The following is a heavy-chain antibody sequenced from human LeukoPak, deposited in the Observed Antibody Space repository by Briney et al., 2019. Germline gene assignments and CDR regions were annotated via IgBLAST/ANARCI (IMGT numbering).Heavy chain of an antibody. CDR2: IYSGGST. CDR1: GFTVSSNY. Sequence: GGSLRLSCAASGFTVSSNYMSWVRQAPGKGLEWVSVIYSGGSTYFADSVKGRFTISRDNSKNTLYLQMNSLRAEDTAVYYCAKFRFYGEGGPFDYWGQGTLVTVSS. CDR3: AKFRFYGEGGPFDY. D-gene: IGHD4-17*01. J-gene: IGHJ4*02. V-gene: IGHV3-66*01.